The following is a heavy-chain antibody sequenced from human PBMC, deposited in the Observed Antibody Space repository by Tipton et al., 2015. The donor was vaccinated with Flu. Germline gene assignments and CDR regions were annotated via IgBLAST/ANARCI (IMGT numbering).Heavy chain of an antibody. CDR1: GFAFGTYW. CDR3: AKDGWDTSGWYPFDY. CDR2: IKQDGSDK. Sequence: GSLRLSCAASGFAFGTYWILWVRQAPGKGLEWVANIKQDGSDKYYVDSVKGRFTISRDNAHNSVFLQMNSLRAEDTAVYYCAKDGWDTSGWYPFDYWGQGTLVSVSA. D-gene: IGHD6-19*01. J-gene: IGHJ4*02. V-gene: IGHV3-7*01.